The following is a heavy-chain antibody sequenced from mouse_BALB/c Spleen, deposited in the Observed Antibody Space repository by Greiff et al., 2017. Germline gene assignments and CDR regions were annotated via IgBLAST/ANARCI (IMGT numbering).Heavy chain of an antibody. CDR1: GYTFTSYW. Sequence: VKLMESGAELARPGASVKLSCKASGYTFTSYWMQWVKQRPGQGLEWIGAIYPGDGDTRYTQKFKGKATLTADKSSSTAYMQLSSLASEDSAVYYCARERRYAMDYWGRGTSVTVSS. J-gene: IGHJ4*01. CDR3: ARERRYAMDY. V-gene: IGHV1-87*01. CDR2: IYPGDGDT.